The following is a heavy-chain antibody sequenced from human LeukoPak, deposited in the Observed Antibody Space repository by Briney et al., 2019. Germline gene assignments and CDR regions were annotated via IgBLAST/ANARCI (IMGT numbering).Heavy chain of an antibody. J-gene: IGHJ4*02. CDR1: GYTFTTHD. Sequence: ASVKVSCKASGYTFTTHDINWVRQATGQGLEWLGWMSPNSGDTGYAQKFQGRVTMTSDSSISTAYMELSSLRSEDTAIYYCVRTPPNWGFDYWGQGTLVTVS. CDR2: MSPNSGDT. CDR3: VRTPPNWGFDY. D-gene: IGHD7-27*01. V-gene: IGHV1-8*01.